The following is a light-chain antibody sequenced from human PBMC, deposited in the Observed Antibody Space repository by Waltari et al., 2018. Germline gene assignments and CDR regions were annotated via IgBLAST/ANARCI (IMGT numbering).Light chain of an antibody. CDR3: CSYASSITYV. J-gene: IGLJ1*01. CDR1: SHDVGRYNL. CDR2: EVS. V-gene: IGLV2-23*02. Sequence: QSALTQPASVSGSPGQSITLPCTGPSHDVGRYNLGSWYQQHPGKAPQLMVYEVSKRPSGVSNRFSGSKSGNTASLTISGLQAEDEADYYCCSYASSITYVFGTGTKVTVL.